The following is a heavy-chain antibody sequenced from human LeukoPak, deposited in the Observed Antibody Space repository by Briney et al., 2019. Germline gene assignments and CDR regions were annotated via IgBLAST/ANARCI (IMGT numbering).Heavy chain of an antibody. J-gene: IGHJ4*02. CDR3: ASGLIRYFDWILPNDY. V-gene: IGHV1-3*01. Sequence: GASVKVSCKASGYTFTSYAMHWVRQAPGQRLEWMGWINAGNGNTKYSQKLQGRVTITRDTSASTAYMELSSLRSEDTAVYYCASGLIRYFDWILPNDYWGQGTLVTVSS. CDR1: GYTFTSYA. D-gene: IGHD3-9*01. CDR2: INAGNGNT.